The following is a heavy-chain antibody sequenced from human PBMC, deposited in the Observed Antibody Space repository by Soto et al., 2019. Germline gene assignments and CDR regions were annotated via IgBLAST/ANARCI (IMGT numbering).Heavy chain of an antibody. CDR3: ARYDYNGYYFDY. J-gene: IGHJ4*02. V-gene: IGHV1-46*01. CDR2: INPSGGST. CDR1: GYTFSTYY. Sequence: ASVKVSCKASGYTFSTYYMHWVRQAPGQGYEWMGIINPSGGSTTYAQKLQGRVTMTRDTSTTTVYMELSSLKSEDTAVYYCARYDYNGYYFDYWGQGTLVTVS. D-gene: IGHD4-4*01.